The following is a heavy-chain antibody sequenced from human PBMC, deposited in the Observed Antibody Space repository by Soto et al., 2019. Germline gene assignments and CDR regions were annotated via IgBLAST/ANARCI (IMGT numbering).Heavy chain of an antibody. V-gene: IGHV1-18*01. CDR2: ISAYNGNT. Sequence: GASVKVSCKASGYTFTNYGISWVRQAPGQGLEWMGWISAYNGNTNYAQKLQGRVTMTTDTSTSTAYMELRSLRSDDTAVYFCARGVKYGAYSRWFDPWGQGTLVTVSS. J-gene: IGHJ5*02. CDR3: ARGVKYGAYSRWFDP. D-gene: IGHD4-17*01. CDR1: GYTFTNYG.